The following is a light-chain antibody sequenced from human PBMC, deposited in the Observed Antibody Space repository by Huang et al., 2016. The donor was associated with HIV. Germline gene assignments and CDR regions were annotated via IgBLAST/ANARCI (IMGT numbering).Light chain of an antibody. CDR3: MQSLQSLT. J-gene: IGKJ4*01. Sequence: DIVMTQSPLSLPVTPGEPASIYCRSSQSLVHDNGYSYLDWYLQKPGQSPQGLIYMASVRAPGIPDRFSGGGSGTNFTLEINRVDAEDVGTYYCMQSLQSLTFGGGTRLEIK. V-gene: IGKV2-28*01. CDR1: QSLVHDNGYSY. CDR2: MAS.